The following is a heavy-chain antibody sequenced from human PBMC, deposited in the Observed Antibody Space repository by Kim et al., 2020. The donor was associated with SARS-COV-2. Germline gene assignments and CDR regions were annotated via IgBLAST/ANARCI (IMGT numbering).Heavy chain of an antibody. V-gene: IGHV6-1*01. D-gene: IGHD3-10*01. CDR1: GDSVSSNNAA. CDR2: TYYRSKWYN. Sequence: SQTLSLTCAISGDSVSSNNAAWNWIRQSPSRGLEWLGRTYYRSKWYNEYATSVKSRVTINPDTSKNQFSLQLNSVTPEDTAVYFCAREARSTFDYWGQGTLVTVSS. J-gene: IGHJ4*02. CDR3: AREARSTFDY.